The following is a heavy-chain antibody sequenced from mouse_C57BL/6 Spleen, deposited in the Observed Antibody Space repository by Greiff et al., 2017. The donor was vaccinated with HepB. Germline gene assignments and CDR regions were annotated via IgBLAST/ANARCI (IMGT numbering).Heavy chain of an antibody. V-gene: IGHV5-4*01. J-gene: IGHJ1*03. D-gene: IGHD1-1*01. CDR3: ARERYYGSSLWYFDV. CDR1: GFTFSSYA. Sequence: EVQLKESGGGLVKPGGSLKLSCAASGFTFSSYAMSWVRQTPEKRLEWVATISDGGSYTYYPDNVKGRFTISRDNAKNNLYLQMSHLKSEDTAMYYCARERYYGSSLWYFDVWGTRTTVTVSS. CDR2: ISDGGSYT.